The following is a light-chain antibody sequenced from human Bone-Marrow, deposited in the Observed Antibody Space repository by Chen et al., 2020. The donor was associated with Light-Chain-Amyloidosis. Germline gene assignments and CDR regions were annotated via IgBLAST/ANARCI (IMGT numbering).Light chain of an antibody. J-gene: IGKJ3*01. CDR1: QSVGRL. V-gene: IGKV1-39*01. Sequence: DIQMTQSPSSLPASVGDSVTITCRATQSVGRLLNWYQKKPGRGPTLLIYASSSLHSGVPSRFSDSGSGTEFTLSISSLQPEDFAIYYCQQTYGLPMTFGPGTTVEI. CDR2: ASS. CDR3: QQTYGLPMT.